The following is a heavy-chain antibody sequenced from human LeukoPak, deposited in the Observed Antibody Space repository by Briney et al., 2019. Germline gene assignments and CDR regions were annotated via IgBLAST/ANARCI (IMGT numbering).Heavy chain of an antibody. J-gene: IGHJ3*02. D-gene: IGHD1-26*01. CDR2: IYPGDSDT. Sequence: GESLKISCKGSGYTFSSNWIGWVRQMPGKGLEWMGIIYPGDSDTRYSPSFQGQVTISADKSSSTAYLQWSSLKASDTAMYYCARHRVGIYSRNHAFDIWGQGTMVTVSS. CDR1: GYTFSSNW. V-gene: IGHV5-51*01. CDR3: ARHRVGIYSRNHAFDI.